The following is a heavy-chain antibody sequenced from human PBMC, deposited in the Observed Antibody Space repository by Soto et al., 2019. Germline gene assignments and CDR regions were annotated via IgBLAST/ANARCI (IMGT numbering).Heavy chain of an antibody. J-gene: IGHJ4*02. Sequence: EVQLEESGGGLVQPGGSLRLSCAASGFTFSTFWMHWVRQAPGKGLVWVSRINSDGRGTSYADSVKGRFTISRDNAKNTLYLQMNSLRAEDTAVYYCARDSLELAVYFDYWGQGTLVTVSS. V-gene: IGHV3-74*01. CDR2: INSDGRGT. D-gene: IGHD1-7*01. CDR1: GFTFSTFW. CDR3: ARDSLELAVYFDY.